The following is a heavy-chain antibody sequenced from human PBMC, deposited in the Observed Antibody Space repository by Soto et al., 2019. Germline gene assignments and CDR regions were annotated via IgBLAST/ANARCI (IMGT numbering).Heavy chain of an antibody. CDR2: MNPNSGST. CDR3: ARGPKY. V-gene: IGHV1-8*01. Sequence: VASVKVSCKASGYTFTNHDINWVRQATGQGLEWIGWMNPNSGSTGYAQKFQGRVTMTSKTSINTAYMELRSLTSQDTAIYYCARGPKYWGQGTLVTVSS. CDR1: GYTFTNHD. J-gene: IGHJ4*02.